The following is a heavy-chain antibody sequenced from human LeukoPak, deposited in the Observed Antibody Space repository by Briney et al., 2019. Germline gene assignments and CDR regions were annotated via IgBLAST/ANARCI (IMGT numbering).Heavy chain of an antibody. V-gene: IGHV3-9*01. Sequence: LRLSCAASGFDFGNYAMHWVRQAPGKGLQWVSGINWSSKMVAYAASVKGRFTISRDNAKNSLYLQMNSLTSEDTAFYFCAKGSLEMATVDFEFWGQGTLVTVSS. J-gene: IGHJ4*02. CDR1: GFDFGNYA. CDR3: AKGSLEMATVDFEF. CDR2: INWSSKMV. D-gene: IGHD5-24*01.